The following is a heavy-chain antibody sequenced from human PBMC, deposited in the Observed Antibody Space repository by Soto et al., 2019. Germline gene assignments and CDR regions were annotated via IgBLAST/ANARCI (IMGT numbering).Heavy chain of an antibody. CDR2: IYYSGTT. CDR1: SSSSGTYF. D-gene: IGHD1-26*01. J-gene: IGHJ3*02. V-gene: IGHV4-59*01. Sequence: ETRGLTGTVCSSSSGTYFWSWIRQPPGNGLEWIGDIYYSGTTNYNTSLQSLVTIFLDTSKNQFSLRLSSVTAAETAVYYFARGRGGTYHPFDIWGQGTLVT. CDR3: ARGRGGTYHPFDI.